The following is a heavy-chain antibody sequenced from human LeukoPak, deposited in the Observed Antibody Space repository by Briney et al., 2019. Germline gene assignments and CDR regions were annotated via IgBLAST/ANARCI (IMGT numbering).Heavy chain of an antibody. CDR1: GFTFSSYE. J-gene: IGHJ6*03. Sequence: GGSLRLSCAASGFTFSSYEMNWVRQAPGKGLEWVSYISSSGSTIYYADSVKGRFTISRDNAKDSLYLQMNSLRAEDTAVYYCARVFYCSGTSCYAGAYYYMDVWGKGTTVTISS. CDR2: ISSSGSTI. D-gene: IGHD2-2*01. V-gene: IGHV3-48*03. CDR3: ARVFYCSGTSCYAGAYYYMDV.